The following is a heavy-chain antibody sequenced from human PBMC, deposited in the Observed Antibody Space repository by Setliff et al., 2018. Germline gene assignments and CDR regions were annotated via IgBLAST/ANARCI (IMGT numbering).Heavy chain of an antibody. Sequence: GGSLRLSCATSWFIFSDHYMHWVRQAPGKGLEWVGLIGSKTYGYSTEYAASVKGRFTISRDESTKSQYLQMNSLKTEDTAVYYCALYNYGLPYWGQGTLVTVSS. J-gene: IGHJ4*02. CDR1: WFIFSDHY. V-gene: IGHV3-72*01. D-gene: IGHD5-18*01. CDR2: IGSKTYGYST. CDR3: ALYNYGLPY.